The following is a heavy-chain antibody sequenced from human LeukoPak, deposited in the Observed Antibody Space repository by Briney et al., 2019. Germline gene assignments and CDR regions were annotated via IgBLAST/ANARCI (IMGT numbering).Heavy chain of an antibody. D-gene: IGHD2-2*01. CDR1: GGSFSGYY. J-gene: IGHJ5*01. CDR3: ARRGYCSSTSPCVGYWFDS. V-gene: IGHV4-34*01. Sequence: PSETLSLTCAVYGGSFSGYYWSWIRQPPGKGLEWIGEINHSGSTNYNPSLKSRVTISVDTSKNQFSLKLSSVTAADTAVYYCARRGYCSSTSPCVGYWFDSWGQGTLVTVSS. CDR2: INHSGST.